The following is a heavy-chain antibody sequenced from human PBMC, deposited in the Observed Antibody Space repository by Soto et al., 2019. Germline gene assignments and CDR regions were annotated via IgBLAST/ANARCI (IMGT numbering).Heavy chain of an antibody. Sequence: GESLKISCKGSGFRFTSYWIAWVRQMPGKGLEWMGIIYPGDSDTRYSPSFQGQVTISADKSISTAYLQWSSLKASDTAMYYCAGLSGWYYFDCWGQGTLVTVSS. J-gene: IGHJ4*02. CDR1: GFRFTSYW. D-gene: IGHD6-19*01. V-gene: IGHV5-51*01. CDR2: IYPGDSDT. CDR3: AGLSGWYYFDC.